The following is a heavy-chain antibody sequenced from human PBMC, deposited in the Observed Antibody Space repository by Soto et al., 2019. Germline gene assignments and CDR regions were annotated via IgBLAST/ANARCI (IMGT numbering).Heavy chain of an antibody. D-gene: IGHD2-21*01. Sequence: SVKVSCKASGCTFSSYAISWVRQAPGQGLEWMGGIIPIFGTANYAQKFQGRVTITADESTSTAYMELSSLRSEDTAVYYCARDTRARLQIPNHGSFEYWGQATLVTVSS. CDR2: IIPIFGTA. CDR1: GCTFSSYA. V-gene: IGHV1-69*13. J-gene: IGHJ4*02. CDR3: ARDTRARLQIPNHGSFEY.